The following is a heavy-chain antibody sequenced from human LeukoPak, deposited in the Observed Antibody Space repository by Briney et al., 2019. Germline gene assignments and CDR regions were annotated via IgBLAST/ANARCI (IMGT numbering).Heavy chain of an antibody. CDR2: INHSGST. CDR3: ARAARQGFTMLIVPFFYFDL. V-gene: IGHV4-31*03. CDR1: GGSISSGGYD. J-gene: IGHJ2*01. Sequence: PSETLSLTCTVSGGSISSGGYDWGWIRQHPKRGLEWVGYINHSGSTYYNPSLESRVAMSVDTSKNQFSLNLSSVTAADSAVYYCARAARQGFTMLIVPFFYFDLWGRGTLVTVSS. D-gene: IGHD3-16*01.